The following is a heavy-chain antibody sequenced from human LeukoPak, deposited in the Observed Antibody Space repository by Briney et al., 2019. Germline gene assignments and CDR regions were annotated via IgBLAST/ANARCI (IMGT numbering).Heavy chain of an antibody. V-gene: IGHV3-66*01. Sequence: GGSLRLSCAASGFTVSSNYMSWVRQAPGKGLEWVSVIYSGGSTYYADSVKGRFTISRDNSKNTLYLQMNSLRAEDTAVYYCARVGYYGDYNWYFDLWGRGTLVTVSS. CDR2: IYSGGST. CDR3: ARVGYYGDYNWYFDL. J-gene: IGHJ2*01. CDR1: GFTVSSNY. D-gene: IGHD4-17*01.